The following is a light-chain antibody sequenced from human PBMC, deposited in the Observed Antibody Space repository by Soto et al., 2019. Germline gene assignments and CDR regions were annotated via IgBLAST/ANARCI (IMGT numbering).Light chain of an antibody. CDR2: NVY. J-gene: IGLJ1*01. V-gene: IGLV2-14*03. Sequence: QPVLTQPASVSGSPGQSITISCTGTSSDVGAYNFVSWHQQHPGKAPKLIIYNVYDRPSGISYRFSGSKSGNTASLTISGLQGEDEADYYCSSNTISRTYVFGTGTKLTVL. CDR3: SSNTISRTYV. CDR1: SSDVGAYNF.